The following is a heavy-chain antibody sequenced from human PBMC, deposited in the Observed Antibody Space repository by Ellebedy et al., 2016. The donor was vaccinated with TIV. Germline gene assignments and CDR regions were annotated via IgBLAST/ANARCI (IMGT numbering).Heavy chain of an antibody. CDR3: ATSLTPATYNYYGLDV. J-gene: IGHJ6*02. V-gene: IGHV4-59*08. D-gene: IGHD6-25*01. CDR1: GGYISSNF. Sequence: SETLSLTCTVSGGYISSNFWGWIRQPPGKGLEWIGYAYYNGSTNYSPSLKSRVTISLDTSKNQFSLRLSSVTAADTAVYYCATSLTPATYNYYGLDVWGQGTTVTVSS. CDR2: AYYNGST.